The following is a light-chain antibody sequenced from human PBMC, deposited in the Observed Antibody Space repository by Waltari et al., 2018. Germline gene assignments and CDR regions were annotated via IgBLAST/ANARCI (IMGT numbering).Light chain of an antibody. V-gene: IGLV1-47*01. J-gene: IGLJ1*01. CDR1: SSNIGRNH. CDR2: RDV. CDR3: ATWDDSLSGGV. Sequence: QSVVTQPPSASGTPGQRVTIFCSGSSSNIGRNHVYWYRQFPGAAPKLLIYRDVQRPSGVADRFSGSKSGTSASLAIGGLRSEDEADYYCATWDDSLSGGVFGTGTKVTVV.